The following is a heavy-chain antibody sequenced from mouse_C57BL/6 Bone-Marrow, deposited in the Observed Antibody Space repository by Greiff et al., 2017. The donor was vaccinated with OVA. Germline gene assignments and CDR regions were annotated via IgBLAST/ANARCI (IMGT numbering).Heavy chain of an antibody. V-gene: IGHV1-85*01. CDR2: IYPRDGST. J-gene: IGHJ2*01. CDR3: ARWGVTTVVYFDY. D-gene: IGHD1-1*01. CDR1: GYTFTSYD. Sequence: QVQLKESGPELVKPGASVKLSCKASGYTFTSYDINWVKQRPGQGLEWIGWIYPRDGSTKYNEKFKGKATLTVDTSSSTAYMELHSLTSEDSAVYFCARWGVTTVVYFDYWGQGTTLTVSS.